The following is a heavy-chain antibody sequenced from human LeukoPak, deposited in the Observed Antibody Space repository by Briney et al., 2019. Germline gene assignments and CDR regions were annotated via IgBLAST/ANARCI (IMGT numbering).Heavy chain of an antibody. V-gene: IGHV1-46*01. CDR3: AREGARGVIRLNYYYGMDV. Sequence: ASVKVSCKASGYTFTSYYMHWVRQAPGHGLEWMGIINPSGGSTSYAQKFQGRVTMTRDTSTSTVYMELSSLRSEDTAVYYCAREGARGVIRLNYYYGMDVWGQGTTVTVSS. CDR2: INPSGGST. D-gene: IGHD3-10*01. CDR1: GYTFTSYY. J-gene: IGHJ6*02.